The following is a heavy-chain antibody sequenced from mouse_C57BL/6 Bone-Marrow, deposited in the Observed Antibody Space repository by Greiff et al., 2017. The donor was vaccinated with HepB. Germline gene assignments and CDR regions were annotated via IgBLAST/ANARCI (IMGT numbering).Heavy chain of an antibody. CDR2: ISDGSSYT. D-gene: IGHD2-5*01. V-gene: IGHV5-4*01. J-gene: IGHJ2*01. Sequence: EVQVVESGGGLVKPGGSLKLSCAASGFTFSSDAMSWVRQTPEKRLEWVATISDGSSYTYYPDNVKGRFTISRDNAKNNLYLQMSHLKSEDTAMYYCARDYYSNDFDYWGQGTTLTVSS. CDR3: ARDYYSNDFDY. CDR1: GFTFSSDA.